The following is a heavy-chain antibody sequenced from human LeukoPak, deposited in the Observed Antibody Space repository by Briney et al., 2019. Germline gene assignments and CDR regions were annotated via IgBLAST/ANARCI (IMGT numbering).Heavy chain of an antibody. V-gene: IGHV3-64*01. CDR3: ARAFSGSHMDR. CDR1: GFTFSNYG. D-gene: IGHD1-26*01. Sequence: GGSLRLSCAASGFTFSNYGMHWVRQAQGKGLELVSAITSNGGSTYYANSVKDRFTISRDNSKNTLYLQMGSLRADDMAVYYCARAFSGSHMDRWGQGTLVTVSS. CDR2: ITSNGGST. J-gene: IGHJ5*02.